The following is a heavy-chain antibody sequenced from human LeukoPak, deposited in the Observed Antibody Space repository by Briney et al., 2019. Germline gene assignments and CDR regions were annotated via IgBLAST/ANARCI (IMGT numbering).Heavy chain of an antibody. J-gene: IGHJ4*02. D-gene: IGHD6-13*01. Sequence: PGGSLRPSCSASGFTFSNYAMHWVRQAPGKGLQYASTISSNGGSTYYADAVEARFTISRDNSKTTVYLQMSSLRPDDTAVYYCVKNVGLAGTRPDYWGEGTLVTVSS. V-gene: IGHV3-64D*06. CDR2: ISSNGGST. CDR3: VKNVGLAGTRPDY. CDR1: GFTFSNYA.